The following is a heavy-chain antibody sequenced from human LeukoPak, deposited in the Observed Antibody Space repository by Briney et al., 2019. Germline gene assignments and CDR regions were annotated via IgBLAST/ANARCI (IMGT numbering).Heavy chain of an antibody. J-gene: IGHJ4*02. V-gene: IGHV3-49*04. D-gene: IGHD3-22*01. CDR1: GFSFGDYA. Sequence: PGGSLRLSCTTSGFSFGDYAMSWVRQAPGKGPEWVGFIRSKAYGGTRDYAASVKGRFTISRDDSKSIAYLQMNSLRAEDTAVYYCTTADYYDSSGYSWGQGTLVTVSS. CDR3: TTADYYDSSGYS. CDR2: IRSKAYGGTR.